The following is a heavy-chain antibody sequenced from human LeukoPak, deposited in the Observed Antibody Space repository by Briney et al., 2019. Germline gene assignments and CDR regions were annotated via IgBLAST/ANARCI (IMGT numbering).Heavy chain of an antibody. CDR2: IYYSGST. D-gene: IGHD2-2*01. V-gene: IGHV4-59*01. CDR3: ARDQRTAFDI. CDR1: GGSISSYY. Sequence: PSETLSLTCTVSGGSISSYYWSWIRQPPGKGLEWIGYIYYSGSTNYNPSLKSRVTISVDTSKNQFSLKLSSVTAADTAVYYCARDQRTAFDIWGQGTMVTVSS. J-gene: IGHJ3*02.